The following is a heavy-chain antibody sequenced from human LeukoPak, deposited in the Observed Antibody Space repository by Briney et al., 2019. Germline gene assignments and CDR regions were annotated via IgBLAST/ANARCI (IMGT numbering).Heavy chain of an antibody. J-gene: IGHJ4*02. CDR2: ISSSSSYI. Sequence: GGSLRLSCAASGFTFSSYSRNWVRQPPGKGLEWVSSISSSSSYIYYADSVKGRFTISRDNAKNSLYLQMNSLRAEHTAVYYCARDQWLIPYFDYWGQGTLVTVSS. CDR3: ARDQWLIPYFDY. D-gene: IGHD6-19*01. CDR1: GFTFSSYS. V-gene: IGHV3-21*01.